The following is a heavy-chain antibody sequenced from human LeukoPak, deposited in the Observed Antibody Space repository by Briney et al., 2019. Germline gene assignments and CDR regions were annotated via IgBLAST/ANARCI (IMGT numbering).Heavy chain of an antibody. D-gene: IGHD2-2*01. J-gene: IGHJ4*02. CDR3: ARQRLYCSSNSCYAFDY. CDR1: GGSISSSRYY. V-gene: IGHV4-39*01. CDR2: IYYSGST. Sequence: SSETLSLTCTVSGGSISSSRYYWGWIRQPPGKGLEWIGIIYYSGSTYYNPSLKSRVTISVDTSKNQFSLKLSSVTAADTAVYYCARQRLYCSSNSCYAFDYWGQGTLVTVSS.